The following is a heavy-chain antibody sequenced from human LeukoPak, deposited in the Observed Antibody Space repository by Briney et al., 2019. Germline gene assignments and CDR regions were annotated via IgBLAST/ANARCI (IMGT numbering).Heavy chain of an antibody. V-gene: IGHV4-61*02. CDR3: ARDNSSGWYFDY. D-gene: IGHD6-19*01. J-gene: IGHJ4*02. CDR2: MHSSGST. Sequence: SETLSLTCTVSGDSVSSGNYYWSWIRQPAGKGLEWIGRMHSSGSTKYNSSLKSRVTISVDTSKNQLSLKLSSVTPEDTAVYYCARDNSSGWYFDYWGQGTLVTVSS. CDR1: GDSVSSGNYY.